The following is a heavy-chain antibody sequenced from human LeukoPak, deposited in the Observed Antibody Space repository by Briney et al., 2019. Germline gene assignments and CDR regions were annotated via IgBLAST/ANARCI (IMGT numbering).Heavy chain of an antibody. D-gene: IGHD2-21*02. Sequence: SETLSLTCTVSGGSISSYYWSWIRQPPGKGLEWIGYIYYSGSTNYNPSLKSRVTISVDTSKNQFSLKLSSVTAADTAVYYCARRRYCGGDCYSLDYWGQGTLVTVSS. CDR1: GGSISSYY. CDR2: IYYSGST. CDR3: ARRRYCGGDCYSLDY. J-gene: IGHJ4*02. V-gene: IGHV4-59*08.